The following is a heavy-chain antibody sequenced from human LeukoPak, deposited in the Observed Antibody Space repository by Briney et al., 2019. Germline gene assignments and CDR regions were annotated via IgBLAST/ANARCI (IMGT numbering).Heavy chain of an antibody. CDR2: IWYDGSNK. Sequence: GRSLSLSCAASGFTFSSYGMHWVPQAPGKGLEWVAVIWYDGSNKYYADSVKGRFTISRDNSKNTLYLQMNSLRAEDTAVYYCARDGGRYSSGRYSLTTYYYYGMDVWGQGTTATVSS. J-gene: IGHJ6*02. CDR3: ARDGGRYSSGRYSLTTYYYYGMDV. V-gene: IGHV3-33*01. CDR1: GFTFSSYG. D-gene: IGHD6-19*01.